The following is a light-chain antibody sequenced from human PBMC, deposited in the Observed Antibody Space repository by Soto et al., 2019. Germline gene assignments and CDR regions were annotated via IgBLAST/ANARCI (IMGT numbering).Light chain of an antibody. CDR3: GTWDTSLSAVV. V-gene: IGLV1-51*01. Sequence: QSVLTQPPSVSAAPGQKVTISCSGRSSNIGNNYVSWYQHLPGTAPKLLIYDNNERPSGIPDRFSGSKSGTSATLGITGLQTGDEADYYCGTWDTSLSAVVFGGGTKLTVL. J-gene: IGLJ2*01. CDR1: SSNIGNNY. CDR2: DNN.